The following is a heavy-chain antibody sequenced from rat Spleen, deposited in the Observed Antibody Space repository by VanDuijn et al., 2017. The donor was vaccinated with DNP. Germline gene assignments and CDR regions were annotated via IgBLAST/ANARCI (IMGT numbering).Heavy chain of an antibody. Sequence: EVQLVESGGGLVQPGRSLKLSCAASGFTFSAYYMAWVRQAPAKGLEWVASINPDGGTTYYPDSVKGRFTISRDNAENTVYLQMNSLRSEDTATYYCAKVRTTGIPGFAYWGQGTLVTVSS. CDR1: GFTFSAYY. V-gene: IGHV5-25*01. J-gene: IGHJ3*01. D-gene: IGHD1-9*01. CDR2: INPDGGTT. CDR3: AKVRTTGIPGFAY.